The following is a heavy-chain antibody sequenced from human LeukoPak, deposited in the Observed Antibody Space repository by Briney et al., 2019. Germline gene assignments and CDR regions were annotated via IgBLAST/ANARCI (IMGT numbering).Heavy chain of an antibody. Sequence: PSETLSLTRTVSGGSISSYYWSWIRQPAGKGLEWIGRIYTSGSTNYNPSLKSRVTISVDTSKNQFSLNLSSVTAADTAVYYCARQEIGLRSFDPWGQGTLVTVSS. J-gene: IGHJ5*02. V-gene: IGHV4-4*07. CDR1: GGSISSYY. D-gene: IGHD3/OR15-3a*01. CDR2: IYTSGST. CDR3: ARQEIGLRSFDP.